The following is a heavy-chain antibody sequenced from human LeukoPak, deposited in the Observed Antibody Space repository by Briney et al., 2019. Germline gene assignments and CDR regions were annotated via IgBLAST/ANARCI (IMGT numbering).Heavy chain of an antibody. J-gene: IGHJ4*02. CDR3: ARDATPDCSGGSCYSDY. Sequence: GGSLRLSCAASGFTVSSNYMSWVRQAPGKGLEWVSVIYSGGSTYYADSVKGRFTISRDNSKNTLYLQMNSLRAEDTAVYYCARDATPDCSGGSCYSDYWGQGTLVTVSS. V-gene: IGHV3-53*01. CDR1: GFTVSSNY. CDR2: IYSGGST. D-gene: IGHD2-15*01.